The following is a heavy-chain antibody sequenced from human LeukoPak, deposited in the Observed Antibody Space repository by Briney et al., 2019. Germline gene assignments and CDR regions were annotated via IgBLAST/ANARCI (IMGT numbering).Heavy chain of an antibody. V-gene: IGHV3-21*01. J-gene: IGHJ6*03. D-gene: IGHD1-26*01. CDR3: ARDPYSGSYGDYYYYYMDV. Sequence: GGSLRLSCAASGFTFSNYNMNWVRQAPGQGLEWISSITRSSTYIYYADSVKGRFTISRDNAKNSLYLQMNSLRAEDTALYYCARDPYSGSYGDYYYYYMDVWGKGTTVTISS. CDR2: ITRSSTYI. CDR1: GFTFSNYN.